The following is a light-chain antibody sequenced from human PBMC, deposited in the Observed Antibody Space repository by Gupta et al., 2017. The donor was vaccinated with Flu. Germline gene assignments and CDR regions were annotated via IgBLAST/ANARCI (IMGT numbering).Light chain of an antibody. CDR1: GSIDGSFVH. V-gene: IGLV2-14*03. CDR2: TLR. CDR3: SSYKSSDTRGV. J-gene: IGLJ2*01. Sequence: IISCSGSGSIDGSFVHCCRHRQRRAQAPMLMDDTLRPRAAGVPNRVSGAKSGNSASLTISGLQGEDEADYYCSSYKSSDTRGVFGGGTKLTVL.